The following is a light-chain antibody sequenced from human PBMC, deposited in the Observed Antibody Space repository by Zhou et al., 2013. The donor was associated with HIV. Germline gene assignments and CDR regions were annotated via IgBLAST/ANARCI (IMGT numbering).Light chain of an antibody. J-gene: IGKJ4*01. CDR2: AAS. V-gene: IGKV1-39*01. CDR3: QQSYSTPPT. Sequence: DIQMTQSPSSLSASVGDRVTITCRASQSISSYLNWYQQKPGKAPKLLIYAASSLQSGVPSRFSGSGSGTDFTLTISSLQPEDFATYYCQQSYSTPPTFGGGTEGGDQT. CDR1: QSISSY.